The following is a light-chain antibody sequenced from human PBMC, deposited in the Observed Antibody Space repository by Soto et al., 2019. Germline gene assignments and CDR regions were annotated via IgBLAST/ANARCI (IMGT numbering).Light chain of an antibody. CDR2: GAS. V-gene: IGKV3-20*01. CDR1: QSVGSD. Sequence: EIVLTQSPGTLSLSPGERATLSCRASQSVGSDLVWYQQKPGQTPRLLIYGASSKATGIPDRFTGSGSGTDFTLTISRREPKDFPLNYGQQYMGAPLPFGGGTKGRSN. J-gene: IGKJ4*01. CDR3: QQYMGAPLP.